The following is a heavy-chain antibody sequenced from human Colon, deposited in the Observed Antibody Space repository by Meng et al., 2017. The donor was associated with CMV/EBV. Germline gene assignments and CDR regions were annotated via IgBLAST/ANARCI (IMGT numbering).Heavy chain of an antibody. CDR2: ISSTGHDM. Sequence: GESLKISCAVSGFTLRKYNMNWVRQAPAKGLEWVSSISSTGHDMFYADSVKGRFTISTDNAKNTVYLEMNSLTAEDTAVYYCARDGVRITIFGVDLYGMDVWGQGTLVTVSS. V-gene: IGHV3-21*01. CDR1: GFTLRKYN. CDR3: ARDGVRITIFGVDLYGMDV. D-gene: IGHD3-3*01. J-gene: IGHJ4*02.